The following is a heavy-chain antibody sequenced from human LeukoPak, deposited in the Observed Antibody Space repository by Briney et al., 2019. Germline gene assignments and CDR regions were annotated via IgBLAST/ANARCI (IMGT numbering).Heavy chain of an antibody. CDR2: IRSNYGGA. D-gene: IGHD1-14*01. CDR1: GFTFGDYA. J-gene: IGHJ4*02. CDR3: TRWIGTSNLDY. V-gene: IGHV3-49*04. Sequence: PGGPLRLSCTASGFTFGDYAMTWVRQAPGKGLEWVGFIRSNYGGAEYAASVKGRFSISRDDSKSIAYLQMNSLKTEDTAVYYCTRWIGTSNLDYWGQGALVTVSS.